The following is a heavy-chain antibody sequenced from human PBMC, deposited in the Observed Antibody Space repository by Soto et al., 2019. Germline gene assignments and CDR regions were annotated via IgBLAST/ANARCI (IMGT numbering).Heavy chain of an antibody. D-gene: IGHD6-13*01. Sequence: GESLKISCKGSGYSFTSYWIGWVRQMPGKGLEWMGIIYPGDSDTRYSPSFQGQVTISADKSISTAYLQWSSLKASDTAMYYCARHGHSSSWYYYGMDVWGQGTTVTVS. V-gene: IGHV5-51*01. CDR2: IYPGDSDT. J-gene: IGHJ6*02. CDR3: ARHGHSSSWYYYGMDV. CDR1: GYSFTSYW.